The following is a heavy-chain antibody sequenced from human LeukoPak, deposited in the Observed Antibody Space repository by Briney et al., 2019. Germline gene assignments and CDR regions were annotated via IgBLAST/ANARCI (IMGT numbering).Heavy chain of an antibody. CDR3: ARRGYYGWGSVY. CDR1: GGSLSSSSYY. J-gene: IGHJ4*02. CDR2: IYYSGST. D-gene: IGHD3-10*01. V-gene: IGHV4-39*01. Sequence: SGDPSPPLTVSGGSLSSSSYYWGWVRPPPREGLGWIGSIYYSGSTYYSSSFKSRVTISVDTSKNKFSLKLSPVTAADTAIYYCARRGYYGWGSVYWGQGTLVTVSS.